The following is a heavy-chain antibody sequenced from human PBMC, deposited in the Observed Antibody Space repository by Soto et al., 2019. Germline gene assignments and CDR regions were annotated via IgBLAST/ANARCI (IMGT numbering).Heavy chain of an antibody. J-gene: IGHJ4*02. CDR2: VSGGGGGT. V-gene: IGHV3-23*01. CDR3: AKGREPAAIYPVALDS. Sequence: HPGGSLRLSCQASRFRRRSYPLSWVRQAPGKGLEGVSGVSGGGGGTGFADSVGGRVTITRDNSRNTVYLQMNTPRGDDTAVYFCAKGREPAAIYPVALDSWGQGTLVTVSS. D-gene: IGHD2-2*01. CDR1: RFRRRSYP.